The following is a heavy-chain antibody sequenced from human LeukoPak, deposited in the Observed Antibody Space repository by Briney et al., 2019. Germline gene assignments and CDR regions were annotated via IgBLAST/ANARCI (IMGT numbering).Heavy chain of an antibody. V-gene: IGHV3-30*18. CDR3: AKSLSGSYYAPPLYYFDY. CDR1: GFTFSSYG. D-gene: IGHD1-26*01. J-gene: IGHJ4*02. CDR2: ISYDGSNK. Sequence: GRSLRLSCAAPGFTFSSYGMHWVRQAPGKGLEWVAVISYDGSNKYYADSVKGRFTISRDNSKNTLYLQMNSLRAEDTAVYYCAKSLSGSYYAPPLYYFDYWGQGTLVTVSS.